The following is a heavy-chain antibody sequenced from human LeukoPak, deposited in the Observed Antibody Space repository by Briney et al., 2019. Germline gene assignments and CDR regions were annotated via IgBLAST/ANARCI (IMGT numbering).Heavy chain of an antibody. Sequence: ASVKVSCKASGYTFTGYYMHWVRQAPGQGLEWMGWINPNSGGTNYAQKFQGRVSMTRDTSISIAYMELSRLRSDDTAVYYCARGDRMVPAAMGVSFDYWGQGTLVTVSS. V-gene: IGHV1-2*02. J-gene: IGHJ4*02. CDR2: INPNSGGT. CDR3: ARGDRMVPAAMGVSFDY. D-gene: IGHD2-2*01. CDR1: GYTFTGYY.